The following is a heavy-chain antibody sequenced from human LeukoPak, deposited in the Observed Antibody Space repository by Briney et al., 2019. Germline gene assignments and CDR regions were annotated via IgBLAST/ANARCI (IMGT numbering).Heavy chain of an antibody. Sequence: SETLSLTCTVSGGSISSSSYYWGWIRQPPGKGLEWIGSIYYSGSTYYNPSLKSRVTISVDTSKNQFSLKLSSVTAADTAVYYCAFGVRGVIAIELWGQGTLVTVSS. J-gene: IGHJ4*02. D-gene: IGHD3-10*01. CDR1: GGSISSSSYY. CDR2: IYYSGST. V-gene: IGHV4-39*01. CDR3: AFGVRGVIAIEL.